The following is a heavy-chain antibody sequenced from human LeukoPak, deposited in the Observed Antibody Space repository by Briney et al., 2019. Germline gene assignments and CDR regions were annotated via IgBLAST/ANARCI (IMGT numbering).Heavy chain of an antibody. CDR1: GFTFSNFG. V-gene: IGHV3-48*02. Sequence: GGSLRLSCAASGFTFSNFGMNWVRQAPGRGLEWISYISSDSSTMYYAGSVKGRFTISRDNVKNSVYLQMNSLRDGDTAVYYCATYSGTYSLNYWGQGTLVTVSS. CDR3: ATYSGTYSLNY. D-gene: IGHD1-26*01. J-gene: IGHJ4*02. CDR2: ISSDSSTM.